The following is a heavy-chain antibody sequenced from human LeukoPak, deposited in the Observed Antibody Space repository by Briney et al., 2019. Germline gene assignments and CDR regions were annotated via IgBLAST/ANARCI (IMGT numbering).Heavy chain of an antibody. CDR1: GYSFINYW. D-gene: IGHD6-19*01. V-gene: IGHV5-51*01. Sequence: PGESLQISCKGSGYSFINYWIGWVRQLPGKGLEWMAIIYPGDSDTKYSPSFQGQVTISADKSITTAYLQWSSLKASDTAMYYCAILSSGWYYFDYWGQGTLVTVSS. CDR3: AILSSGWYYFDY. J-gene: IGHJ4*02. CDR2: IYPGDSDT.